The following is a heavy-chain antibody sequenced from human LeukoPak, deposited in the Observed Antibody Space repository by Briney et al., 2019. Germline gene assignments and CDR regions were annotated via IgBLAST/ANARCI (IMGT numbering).Heavy chain of an antibody. V-gene: IGHV3-30*03. CDR2: ISYDKDKE. CDR3: ARDPFGGKIFDF. D-gene: IGHD3-16*01. CDR1: GFILSAYS. Sequence: GGSLRLSCAASGFILSAYSMHWVRRTPGKGLEWLAVISYDKDKEYYADSVRGRFTISRDNSRDTLYLQMNSLRPEDTAVYFCARDPFGGKIFDFWGQGTLVTVSS. J-gene: IGHJ4*02.